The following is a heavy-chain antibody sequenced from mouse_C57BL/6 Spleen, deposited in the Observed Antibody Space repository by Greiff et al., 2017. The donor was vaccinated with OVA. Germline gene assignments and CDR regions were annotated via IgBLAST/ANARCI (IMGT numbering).Heavy chain of an antibody. CDR2: IRNKANNHAT. CDR3: TRNYDYDEGYYFDY. CDR1: GFTFSDAW. V-gene: IGHV6-6*01. J-gene: IGHJ2*01. Sequence: EVQLVESGGGLVQPGGSMKLSCAASGFTFSDAWMDWVRQSPEKGLEWVAEIRNKANNHATYYAESVKGRFTISRDDSKSSVYLQMNSLRAEDTGSYYCTRNYDYDEGYYFDYWGQGTTLTVSS. D-gene: IGHD2-4*01.